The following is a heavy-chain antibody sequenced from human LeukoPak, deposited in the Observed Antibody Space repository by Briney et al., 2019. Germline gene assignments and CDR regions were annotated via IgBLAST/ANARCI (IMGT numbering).Heavy chain of an antibody. CDR2: IIPISGTA. CDR1: GGTFSSYA. D-gene: IGHD5-18*01. CDR3: ARGDTAMVTSAFYYYMDI. Sequence: SVKVSCKASGGTFSSYAISWVRQAPGQGLEWMGGIIPISGTANYAQKFQGRVTITTDESTSTAYMELSSLRSEDTAVYYCARGDTAMVTSAFYYYMDIWGKGTTVTVSS. J-gene: IGHJ6*03. V-gene: IGHV1-69*05.